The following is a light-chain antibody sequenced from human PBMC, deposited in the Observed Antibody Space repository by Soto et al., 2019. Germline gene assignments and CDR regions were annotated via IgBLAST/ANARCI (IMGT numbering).Light chain of an antibody. J-gene: IGLJ2*01. Sequence: QSVLTQPPSASGTPGQRVTISCSGSSSNIGTNTVIWYQQLPGAAPKLLIYSDNQRPSGVPDRFSGSKSGTSASLAISGLQSEDEADYYCAACDVSRVVFGGGSKVPVL. CDR2: SDN. V-gene: IGLV1-44*01. CDR3: AACDVSRVV. CDR1: SSNIGTNT.